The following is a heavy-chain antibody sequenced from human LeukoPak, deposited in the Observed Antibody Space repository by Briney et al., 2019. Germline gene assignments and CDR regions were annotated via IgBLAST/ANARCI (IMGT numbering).Heavy chain of an antibody. Sequence: ASVKVSCKASGYTFTNYYIHWVRQAPGQGLEWMGIINPSGGSTTYAQKFQGRVTMTRDMSTSTVYMELSSLRSEDTAVYYCARDRSGYCSTTSCYILGYWGQGTLVTVSS. D-gene: IGHD2-2*02. CDR3: ARDRSGYCSTTSCYILGY. CDR1: GYTFTNYY. V-gene: IGHV1-46*01. CDR2: INPSGGST. J-gene: IGHJ4*02.